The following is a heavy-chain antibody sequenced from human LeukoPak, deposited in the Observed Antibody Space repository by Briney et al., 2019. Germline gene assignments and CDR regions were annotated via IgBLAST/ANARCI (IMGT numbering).Heavy chain of an antibody. V-gene: IGHV4-4*07. CDR3: ARIHRRADASGHYHEDWYFDL. J-gene: IGHJ2*01. CDR1: GGSTNYNY. Sequence: PSETLSLTCTVSGGSTNYNYWSWIRQPAGRGLEWIGRIYASGSTNYNPSLKSQVTMSVDTSNNQHSLKMTSVTAADTAVYCCARIHRRADASGHYHEDWYFDLWGRGTLVTVSS. CDR2: IYASGST. D-gene: IGHD3-22*01.